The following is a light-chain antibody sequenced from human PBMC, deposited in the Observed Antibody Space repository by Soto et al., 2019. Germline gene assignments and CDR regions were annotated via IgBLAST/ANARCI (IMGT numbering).Light chain of an antibody. V-gene: IGKV3-20*01. J-gene: IGKJ1*01. CDR2: AAS. CDR3: QQYANAPGT. Sequence: EIVLTQSPGTLSLSPGERATLSCRASQSVSSSYLAWYQQKPGQAPRLLIYAASSRATGIPDRFSGSGSGTDFTLPISRLEPEDFAVYSCQQYANAPGTFGQGTKVEIK. CDR1: QSVSSSY.